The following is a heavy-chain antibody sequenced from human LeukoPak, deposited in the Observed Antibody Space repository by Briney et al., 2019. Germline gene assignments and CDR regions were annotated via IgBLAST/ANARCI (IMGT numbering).Heavy chain of an antibody. CDR3: ARAQFVYYDSSGYYYGPLSI. V-gene: IGHV4-4*07. CDR1: GGSISSYY. CDR2: IYTSGST. Sequence: SETLPLTCTVSGGSISSYYWSWIRQPAGKGLEWIGRIYTSGSTNYNPSLKSRVTMSVDTSKNQFSLKLSSVTAADTAVYYCARAQFVYYDSSGYYYGPLSIWGQGTMVTVSS. J-gene: IGHJ3*02. D-gene: IGHD3-22*01.